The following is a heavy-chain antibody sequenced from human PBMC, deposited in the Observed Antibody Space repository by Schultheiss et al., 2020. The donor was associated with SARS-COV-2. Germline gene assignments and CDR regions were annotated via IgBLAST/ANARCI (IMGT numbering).Heavy chain of an antibody. D-gene: IGHD3-22*01. CDR2: IYYSGST. CDR1: GYSISSGYY. CDR3: ARIFTYDSSGYHFDY. J-gene: IGHJ4*02. V-gene: IGHV4-38-2*01. Sequence: SETLSLTCAVSGYSISSGYYWGWIRQPPGKGLEWIGYIYYSGSTYYNPSLKSRVTISVDTSKNQFSLKLSSVTAADTAVYYCARIFTYDSSGYHFDYWGQGTLVTVSS.